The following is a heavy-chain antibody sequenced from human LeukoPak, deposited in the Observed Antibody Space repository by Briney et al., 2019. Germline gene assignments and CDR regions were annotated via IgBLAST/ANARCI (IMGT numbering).Heavy chain of an antibody. CDR3: AILGYSSSWYEVTVDAFDI. CDR2: INPSGGST. J-gene: IGHJ3*02. Sequence: WASVKVSCKASGYTFTSYYMHWVRQAPGQGLEWMGIINPSGGSTSYAQKFQGRVTMTRDTSTSTVYMELSSLRSEDTAVYYCAILGYSSSWYEVTVDAFDIWGQGTMVTVSS. CDR1: GYTFTSYY. D-gene: IGHD6-13*01. V-gene: IGHV1-46*01.